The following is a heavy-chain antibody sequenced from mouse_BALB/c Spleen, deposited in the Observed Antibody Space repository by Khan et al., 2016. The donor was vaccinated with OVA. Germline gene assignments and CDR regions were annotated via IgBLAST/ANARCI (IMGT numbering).Heavy chain of an antibody. Sequence: QVQLKESGPDLVAPSQSLSITCTVSGFSLTSYGVHWVRQPPGKGLEWLVVIWSDGITTYNSALKPRLSISKDNSKRQDCLQMNRLQTDDTAMYYCARHRFGYFDVWGAGTTVTVSS. V-gene: IGHV2-6-2*01. CDR1: GFSLTSYG. CDR3: ARHRFGYFDV. J-gene: IGHJ1*01. CDR2: IWSDGIT.